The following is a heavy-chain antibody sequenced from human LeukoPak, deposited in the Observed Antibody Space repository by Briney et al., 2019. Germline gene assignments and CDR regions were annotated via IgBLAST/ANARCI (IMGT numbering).Heavy chain of an antibody. D-gene: IGHD1-26*01. J-gene: IGHJ4*02. CDR1: GFTFDDYG. CDR2: INWNGGST. CDR3: ARRRGSYSYFDY. Sequence: GGSLRLSCAASGFTFDDYGMSWVRQAPGKGLEWVSGINWNGGSTGYADSVKGRFTISRDNAKNSLYLQMNSLRAEDTALYHCARRRGSYSYFDYWGQGALVTVSS. V-gene: IGHV3-20*01.